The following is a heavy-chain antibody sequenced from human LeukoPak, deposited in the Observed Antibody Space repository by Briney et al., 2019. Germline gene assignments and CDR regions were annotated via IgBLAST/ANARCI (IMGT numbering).Heavy chain of an antibody. Sequence: GGSLRLSCVASGFIFSDYFMCWVRQAPGKGLEWVSCISGDGDHTYYADSVKGRFTISRDNSKNTLYLKMNSLRAEDTAVYYCARAPTKGEGARDAFDIWGQGTMVTVSS. D-gene: IGHD3-16*01. CDR3: ARAPTKGEGARDAFDI. CDR2: ISGDGDHT. J-gene: IGHJ3*02. CDR1: GFIFSDYF. V-gene: IGHV3-23*01.